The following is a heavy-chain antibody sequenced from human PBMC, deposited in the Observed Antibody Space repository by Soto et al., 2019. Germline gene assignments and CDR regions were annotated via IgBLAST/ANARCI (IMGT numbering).Heavy chain of an antibody. V-gene: IGHV3-30*18. J-gene: IGHJ4*02. CDR2: ISYGGSNK. CDR3: AKDRGPTDPSFDY. CDR1: GFTFSTYG. Sequence: QVQLVESGGGVVQPGRSLRLSCAASGFTFSTYGMDWVRQAPGKGLEWVAVISYGGSNKHYADSVKGRFTISRDNSKNTLYLQVNSLRAEDTAVYYCAKDRGPTDPSFDYWGQGTLVTVSS. D-gene: IGHD1-26*01.